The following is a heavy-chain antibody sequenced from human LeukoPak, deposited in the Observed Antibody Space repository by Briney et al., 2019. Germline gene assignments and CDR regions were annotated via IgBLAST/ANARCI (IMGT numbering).Heavy chain of an antibody. CDR2: IWYDGSNK. D-gene: IGHD4/OR15-4a*01. Sequence: GGSLRLSCAASGFTFSSYGMHWVRQAPGKGLEWVAVIWYDGSNKYYADSVKGRFTISRDNSKNMLYLQMDSLRAEDTAVYYCAREKNRVVLTAPLQYWGQGTLVTVSS. CDR1: GFTFSSYG. CDR3: AREKNRVVLTAPLQY. V-gene: IGHV3-33*01. J-gene: IGHJ4*02.